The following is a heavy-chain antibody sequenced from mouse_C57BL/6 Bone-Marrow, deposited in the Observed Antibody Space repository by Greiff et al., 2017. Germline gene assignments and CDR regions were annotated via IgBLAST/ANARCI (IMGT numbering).Heavy chain of an antibody. V-gene: IGHV1-76*01. Sequence: VQLQQSGAELVRPGASVKLSCKASGYTFTDYYINWVKQRPGQGLEWIARIYPGSGNTYYNEKFKGKATLTAEKSSSTAYRQLSSLTSEDSAGYFCARGVTMVREMDYWGQGTSVTVSS. CDR2: IYPGSGNT. CDR1: GYTFTDYY. D-gene: IGHD2-2*01. J-gene: IGHJ4*01. CDR3: ARGVTMVREMDY.